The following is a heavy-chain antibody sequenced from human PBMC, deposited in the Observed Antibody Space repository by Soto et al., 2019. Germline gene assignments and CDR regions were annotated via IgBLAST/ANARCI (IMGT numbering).Heavy chain of an antibody. CDR1: GFTFSTYA. CDR2: ISDSGGST. D-gene: IGHD1-26*01. J-gene: IGHJ4*02. CDR3: AKRPLKFSGSYFDY. V-gene: IGHV3-23*01. Sequence: EVQLLDSGGGLVQPGGSLRLSCAASGFTFSTYAMRWVRQAPGKGLEWVSTISDSGGSTYYADSVKGRFTISRDNSKNTLYLQMNSLRAEDTAVYYCAKRPLKFSGSYFDYWGQGTLVTVSS.